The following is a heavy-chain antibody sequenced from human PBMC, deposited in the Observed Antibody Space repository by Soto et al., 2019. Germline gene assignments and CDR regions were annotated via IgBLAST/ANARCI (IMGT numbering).Heavy chain of an antibody. D-gene: IGHD3-22*01. J-gene: IGHJ3*02. CDR3: ARASPGSHMIVVVMAAFDI. CDR2: IYYSGST. V-gene: IGHV4-39*06. CDR1: GGSISSRGYY. Sequence: SLTCTVSGGSISSRGYYWGWIRQPPGKGLEWIGTIYYSGSTYYNPSLKSRVTISVDTSKNQFPLKLSSVTAADTAVYYCARASPGSHMIVVVMAAFDIWGQGTMVTVSS.